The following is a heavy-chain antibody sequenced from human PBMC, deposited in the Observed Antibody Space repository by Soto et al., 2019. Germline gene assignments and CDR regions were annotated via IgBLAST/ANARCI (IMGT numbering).Heavy chain of an antibody. Sequence: SETLSLTCTVSGGSISSSSYYWGWIRQPPGKGLEWIGSIYYSGSTYYNPSLKSRVTISVDTSKNQFSLKLSSVTAADTAVYYCARHGPGQLWRHFDYWGQGTLVTVSS. V-gene: IGHV4-39*01. J-gene: IGHJ4*02. CDR1: GGSISSSSYY. CDR3: ARHGPGQLWRHFDY. CDR2: IYYSGST. D-gene: IGHD5-18*01.